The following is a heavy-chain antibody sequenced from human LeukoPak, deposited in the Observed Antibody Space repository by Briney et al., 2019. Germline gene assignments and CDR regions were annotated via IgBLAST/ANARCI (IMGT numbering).Heavy chain of an antibody. CDR1: GFTFSSYA. Sequence: GGSLRLSCAVSGFTFSSYAMSWVRQAPGKGLEWVSSISGTGGSTYYANSVKGRFTISRDNSKNALSLQMNSLRAEDTAVYYCAKGDLKDGGLDYFSDWGQGTLVTVSS. D-gene: IGHD2-15*01. V-gene: IGHV3-23*01. CDR3: AKGDLKDGGLDYFSD. J-gene: IGHJ4*02. CDR2: ISGTGGST.